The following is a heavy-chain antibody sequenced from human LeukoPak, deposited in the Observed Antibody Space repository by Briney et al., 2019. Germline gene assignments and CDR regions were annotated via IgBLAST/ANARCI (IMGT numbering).Heavy chain of an antibody. V-gene: IGHV4-39*07. CDR1: SGSISSSSYY. CDR2: IYYSGST. D-gene: IGHD3-10*01. Sequence: SETLSLTCTVSSGSISSSSYYWGWIRQPPGKGLEWIGSIYYSGSTNYNPTLKSRVTISIDTSKNQFSLKLNSVTVADTAIYYCARGSGSYGSNMDVWGKGTTVTISS. J-gene: IGHJ6*03. CDR3: ARGSGSYGSNMDV.